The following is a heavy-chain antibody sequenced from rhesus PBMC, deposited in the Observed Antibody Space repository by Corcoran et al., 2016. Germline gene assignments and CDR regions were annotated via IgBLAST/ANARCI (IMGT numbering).Heavy chain of an antibody. D-gene: IGHD3-34*01. Sequence: QVQLQESGPGVVKPSETLSLTCAVSGGSISDSYRWSWIRQPPGKGLEWIGYIYGSSTSTNYNPSLKSRFTISKNTSKNQFALKLSSVTAADTSVYYCARALTGVIIMGFDYCGQGVMVTVSS. J-gene: IGHJ4*01. CDR2: IYGSSTST. V-gene: IGHV4S10*01. CDR3: ARALTGVIIMGFDY. CDR1: GGSISDSYR.